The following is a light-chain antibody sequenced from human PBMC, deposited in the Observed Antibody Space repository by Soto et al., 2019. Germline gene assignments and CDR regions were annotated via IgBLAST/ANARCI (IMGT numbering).Light chain of an antibody. V-gene: IGLV2-14*03. CDR1: SSDVGSYDY. CDR2: DVN. Sequence: TQPASVSGSPGQSITFFCTGTSSDVGSYDYVSWHQQHPGKAPKLIIYDVNNRPSGVPSRFSGSKSGNTASLIISGLQTEDEADYYCCAYSTSGTHVFGTGTKVTVL. J-gene: IGLJ1*01. CDR3: CAYSTSGTHV.